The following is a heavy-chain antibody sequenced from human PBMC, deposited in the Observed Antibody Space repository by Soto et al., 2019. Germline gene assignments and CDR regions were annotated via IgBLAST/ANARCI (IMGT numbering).Heavy chain of an antibody. CDR1: GFTFSSYG. D-gene: IGHD3-3*01. CDR3: AKDGGYYDFWSGLFHYYYGMDV. Sequence: GGSLRLSCAASGFTFSSYGMHWVRQAPGKGLEWVAVISYDGSNKYYADSVKGRFTISRDNSKNTLYLQMNSLRAEDTAVYYCAKDGGYYDFWSGLFHYYYGMDVWGQGTTVTVS. J-gene: IGHJ6*02. CDR2: ISYDGSNK. V-gene: IGHV3-30*18.